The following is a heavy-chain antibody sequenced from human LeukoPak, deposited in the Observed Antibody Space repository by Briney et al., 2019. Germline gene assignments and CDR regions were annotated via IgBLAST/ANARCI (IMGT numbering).Heavy chain of an antibody. CDR1: GFTFSSHG. CDR3: AKGPLTPYYYDSSGSYYFDY. Sequence: GGSLRLSCAASGFTFSSHGMNWVRQAPGKGLEWVSAISGSGGSTYYADSVKGRFTISRDNSKNTLYLQMNSLRAEDTAVYYCAKGPLTPYYYDSSGSYYFDYWGQGTLVTVSS. CDR2: ISGSGGST. J-gene: IGHJ4*02. D-gene: IGHD3-22*01. V-gene: IGHV3-23*01.